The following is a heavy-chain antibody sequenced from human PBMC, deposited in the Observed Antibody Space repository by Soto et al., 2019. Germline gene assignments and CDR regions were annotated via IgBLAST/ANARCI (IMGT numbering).Heavy chain of an antibody. CDR2: IYYSRST. CDR1: GGSISSGGYY. V-gene: IGHV4-31*03. Sequence: SETLSLTCTVSGGSISSGGYYWSWIRQHPGKGLEWIGYIYYSRSTYYNPSLKSRVTISVDTSKNQFSLKLSSVTAADTAVYYCARDHPYYYGSESYCDYWGQRTRV. CDR3: ARDHPYYYGSESYCDY. D-gene: IGHD3-10*01. J-gene: IGHJ4*02.